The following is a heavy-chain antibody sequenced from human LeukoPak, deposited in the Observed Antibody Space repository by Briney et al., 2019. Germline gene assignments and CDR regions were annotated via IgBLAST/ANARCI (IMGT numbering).Heavy chain of an antibody. J-gene: IGHJ4*02. CDR2: IFYTGDS. D-gene: IGHD2-21*01. Sequence: SETLSLTCTVSGDPSSRYYWSWIRQPPGKGLEWIGHIFYTGDSNHNPSFRSRVSISLDTSKDKISVKLSAVTAADTAVYYCASHRFASPLDSWGQGTLVTVSS. V-gene: IGHV4-59*08. CDR1: GDPSSRYY. CDR3: ASHRFASPLDS.